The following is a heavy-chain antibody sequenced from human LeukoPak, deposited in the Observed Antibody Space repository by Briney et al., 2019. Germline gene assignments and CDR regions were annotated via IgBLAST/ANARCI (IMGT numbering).Heavy chain of an antibody. CDR1: DGSISGYY. CDR2: IYTSGTT. CDR3: ARGFSVAGMRSFDY. V-gene: IGHV4-4*07. D-gene: IGHD6-19*01. J-gene: IGHJ4*02. Sequence: SETLSLTCTVSDGSISGYYWNWIRQPAGKGLEWIGRIYTSGTTTYSPSLKSRVTLSIDTSKDQFSLSLNSVTAADTAVYYCARGFSVAGMRSFDYWGRGILVTVSS.